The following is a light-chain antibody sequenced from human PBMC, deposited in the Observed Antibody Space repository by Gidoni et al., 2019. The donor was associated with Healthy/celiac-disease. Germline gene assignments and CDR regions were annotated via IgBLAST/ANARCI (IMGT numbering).Light chain of an antibody. Sequence: DIVMTQSPLSLPVTPGEPASISCRSSQSLPHSNGYNYLDWYLQKPGQSPQLLIYLGSNRASGVPDRFSGSGSGTDFTLKISRVEAEDVGVYYCMQALQTPITFXXXTRLEIK. J-gene: IGKJ5*01. CDR3: MQALQTPIT. V-gene: IGKV2-28*01. CDR2: LGS. CDR1: QSLPHSNGYNY.